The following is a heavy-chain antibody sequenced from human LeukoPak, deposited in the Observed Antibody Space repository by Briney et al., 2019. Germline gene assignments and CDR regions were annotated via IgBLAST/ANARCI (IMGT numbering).Heavy chain of an antibody. Sequence: SETLSLTCTVSGGSISSSSYYWGWIRQPPGKGLEWLGSIYYSGSTYYNPSLKSRVTISVDTSKNQFSLKLSSVTAADTAVYYCARRAHEKLNDAFDIWGQGTMVTVSS. CDR2: IYYSGST. CDR3: ARRAHEKLNDAFDI. CDR1: GGSISSSSYY. J-gene: IGHJ3*02. V-gene: IGHV4-39*01.